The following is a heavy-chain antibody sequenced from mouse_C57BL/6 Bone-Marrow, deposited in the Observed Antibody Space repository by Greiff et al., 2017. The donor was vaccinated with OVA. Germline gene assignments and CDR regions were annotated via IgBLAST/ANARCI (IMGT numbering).Heavy chain of an antibody. V-gene: IGHV5-6*01. J-gene: IGHJ2*01. D-gene: IGHD1-1*01. Sequence: EVMLVESGGDLVKPGGSLKLSCAASGFTFSSYGMSWVRQTPDKRLEWVATISSGGSYTYYPDSVKGRFTISRDNAKNTLYLQMSSLKSEDTAMYYSARQGITTLDYWGQGTTLTVSS. CDR3: ARQGITTLDY. CDR2: ISSGGSYT. CDR1: GFTFSSYG.